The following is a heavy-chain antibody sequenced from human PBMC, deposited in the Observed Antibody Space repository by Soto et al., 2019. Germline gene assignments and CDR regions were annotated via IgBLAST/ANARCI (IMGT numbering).Heavy chain of an antibody. CDR2: ISSSDKYI. CDR1: GFTFSNYA. J-gene: IGHJ4*02. Sequence: GGSLRLSCAASGFTFSNYAMNWVRQAPGKGLEWVSSISSSDKYIYYADSVKGRFTISRDNAKNSLSLQMNSLRADDTAVYYCARVFCRGDCYSPLDYWGQGTLVTVSS. D-gene: IGHD2-21*02. CDR3: ARVFCRGDCYSPLDY. V-gene: IGHV3-21*01.